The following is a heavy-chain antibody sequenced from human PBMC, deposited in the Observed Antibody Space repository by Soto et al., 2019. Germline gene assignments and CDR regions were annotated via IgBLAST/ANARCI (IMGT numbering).Heavy chain of an antibody. Sequence: SETLSLTCAVYGGSFSGYYWSWIRQPPGKGLEWIGEINHSGSTNYNPSLKSRVTISVDTSKNQFSLRLSSVTAADTAVYYCARGANWFDPWGQGTLVTVSS. V-gene: IGHV4-34*01. CDR1: GGSFSGYY. J-gene: IGHJ5*02. CDR3: ARGANWFDP. CDR2: INHSGST.